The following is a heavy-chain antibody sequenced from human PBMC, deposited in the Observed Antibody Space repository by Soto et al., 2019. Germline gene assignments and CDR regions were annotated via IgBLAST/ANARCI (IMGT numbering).Heavy chain of an antibody. CDR3: VNGGWLGD. CDR2: INNDGSRA. V-gene: IGHV3-74*01. CDR1: GFTFRNNW. Sequence: EGQLVESGGGLVQPGESLRLSCVASGFTFRNNWMHWARQAPGKGLVWVAHINNDGSRAIYADSVKGRFTISRDNAKNTLFLLMDSLRVEDTAVYYCVNGGWLGDWGQGTLVTVSS. D-gene: IGHD3-10*01. J-gene: IGHJ4*02.